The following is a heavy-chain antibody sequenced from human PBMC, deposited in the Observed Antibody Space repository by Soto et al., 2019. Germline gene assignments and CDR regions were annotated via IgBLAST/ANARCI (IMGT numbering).Heavy chain of an antibody. J-gene: IGHJ4*02. CDR3: AREGLRYFDWSRDLQY. V-gene: IGHV3-33*01. D-gene: IGHD3-9*01. CDR1: GFTFSSYG. Sequence: GGSLRLSCAASGFTFSSYGMHWVRQAPGKGLEWVAVIWCDGSNKYYADSVKGRFTISRDNSKNTLYLQMNSLRAEDTAVYYCAREGLRYFDWSRDLQYWGQGTLVTVSS. CDR2: IWCDGSNK.